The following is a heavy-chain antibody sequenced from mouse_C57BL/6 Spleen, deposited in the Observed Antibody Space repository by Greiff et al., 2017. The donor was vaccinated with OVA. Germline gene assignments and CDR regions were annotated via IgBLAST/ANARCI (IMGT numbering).Heavy chain of an antibody. CDR3: ATFYDGYYGGFAY. D-gene: IGHD2-3*01. CDR2: IYPGDGDT. Sequence: QVQLKESGAELVKPGASVKISCKASGYAFSSYWMNWVKQRPGKGLEWIGQIYPGDGDTNYNGKFKGKATLTADKSSSTAYMQLSSLTSEDSAVYFCATFYDGYYGGFAYWGQGTLVTVSA. CDR1: GYAFSSYW. J-gene: IGHJ3*01. V-gene: IGHV1-80*01.